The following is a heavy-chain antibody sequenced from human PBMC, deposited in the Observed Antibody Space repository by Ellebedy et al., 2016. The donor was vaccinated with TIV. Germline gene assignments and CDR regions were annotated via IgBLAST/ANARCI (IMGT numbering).Heavy chain of an antibody. D-gene: IGHD3-10*01. Sequence: GGSLRLSXAASGFTFSSYAMSWVRQAPGKGLEWVSAISGSGGSTYYADSVKGRLTISRDNSKNTLYLQMNSLRAEDTAVYYCAKSPTYGSGSYLDYFDYWGQGTLVTVSS. V-gene: IGHV3-23*01. J-gene: IGHJ4*02. CDR3: AKSPTYGSGSYLDYFDY. CDR1: GFTFSSYA. CDR2: ISGSGGST.